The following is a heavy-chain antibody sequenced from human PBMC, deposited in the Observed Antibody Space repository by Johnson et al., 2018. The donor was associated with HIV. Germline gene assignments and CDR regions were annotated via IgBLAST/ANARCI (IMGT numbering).Heavy chain of an antibody. V-gene: IGHV3-30*18. CDR2: ISYDGSNK. D-gene: IGHD6-6*01. Sequence: VQLVESGGGVVQPERSLRLSCAASEFSFSTYAMRWVRQAPGKGLEGVAVISYDGSNKYYADSVKGRFTISRDNSKNTLYLQMNSLRAEDTAVYYCAKCVYSSSAWMLFDIWGQGTMVTVSS. CDR1: EFSFSTYA. CDR3: AKCVYSSSAWMLFDI. J-gene: IGHJ3*02.